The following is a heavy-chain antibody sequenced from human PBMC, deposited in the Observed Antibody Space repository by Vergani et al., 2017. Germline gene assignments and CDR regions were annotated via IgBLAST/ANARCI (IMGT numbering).Heavy chain of an antibody. D-gene: IGHD6-19*01. Sequence: QVQLVQSGAEVKKPGASVKVSCKASGYTFTGYYMHWVRQAPGQGLEWMGWINPNSGGTNYAQKFQGRVTMTRDTSISTAYMELSRLRSEDTAVYYCARPRAVPGNRMSVIDLWGQGTLVTVSS. CDR2: INPNSGGT. J-gene: IGHJ5*02. V-gene: IGHV1-2*02. CDR3: ARPRAVPGNRMSVIDL. CDR1: GYTFTGYY.